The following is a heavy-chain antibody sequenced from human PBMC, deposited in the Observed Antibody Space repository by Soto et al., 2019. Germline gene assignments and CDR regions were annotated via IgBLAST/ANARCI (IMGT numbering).Heavy chain of an antibody. CDR1: GGTFSSYA. D-gene: IGHD5-12*01. CDR2: IIPIFGTA. CDR3: ARDGTYGGSRDEYYFDY. V-gene: IGHV1-69*13. Sequence: SVKVSCKASGGTFSSYAISWVRQAPGQGLEWMGGIIPIFGTANYAQKFQGRVTITADESTSTAYMELSSLRSEDTAVYYCARDGTYGGSRDEYYFDYWGQGTLVTVSS. J-gene: IGHJ4*02.